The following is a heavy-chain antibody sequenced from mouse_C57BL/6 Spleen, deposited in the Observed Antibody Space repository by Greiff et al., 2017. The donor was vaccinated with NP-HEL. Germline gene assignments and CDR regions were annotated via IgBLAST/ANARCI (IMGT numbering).Heavy chain of an antibody. D-gene: IGHD2-1*01. J-gene: IGHJ2*01. CDR2: IYPGDGDT. CDR1: GYAFSSSW. Sequence: LQESGPELVKPGASVKISCKASGYAFSSSWMNWVKQRPGKGLEWIGRIYPGDGDTNYNGKFKGEATLTADKSSSTAYMQLSSLTSEDSAVYFCADGNYYFDYWGQGTTLTVSS. V-gene: IGHV1-82*01. CDR3: ADGNYYFDY.